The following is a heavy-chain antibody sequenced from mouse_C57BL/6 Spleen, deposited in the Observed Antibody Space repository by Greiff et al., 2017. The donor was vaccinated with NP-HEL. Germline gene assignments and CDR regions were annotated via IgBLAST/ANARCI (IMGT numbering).Heavy chain of an antibody. CDR2: IDPTDSET. J-gene: IGHJ3*01. D-gene: IGHD3-2*02. CDR3: AREGSSGYVCFDY. CDR1: GYTFTSYW. Sequence: VQLQQPGAELVRPGSSVKLSCKASGYTFTSYWMHWVKQRPIQGLEWIGKIDPTDSETHYNQKFKDKATLTVDKSTSTAYMQLSSLTSEDSAVYYCAREGSSGYVCFDYWGQGTLVTVSA. V-gene: IGHV1-52*01.